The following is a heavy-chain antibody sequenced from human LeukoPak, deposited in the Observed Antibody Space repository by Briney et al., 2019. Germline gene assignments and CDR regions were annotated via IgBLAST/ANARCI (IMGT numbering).Heavy chain of an antibody. CDR3: ARVITGGYYFGY. J-gene: IGHJ4*02. CDR1: GFTVSSNY. Sequence: GGSLRLSCAASGFTVSSNYMNWVRQAPGKGLEWVSVIYSGGSTYYADSVKGRFTISRDNSKNTLYLQMNSLRAEDTAVYYCARVITGGYYFGYWGQGTLVTVSS. V-gene: IGHV3-53*01. D-gene: IGHD7-27*01. CDR2: IYSGGST.